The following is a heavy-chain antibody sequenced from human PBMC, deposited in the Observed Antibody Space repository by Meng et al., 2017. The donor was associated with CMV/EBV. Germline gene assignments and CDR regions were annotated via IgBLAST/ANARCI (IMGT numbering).Heavy chain of an antibody. Sequence: GESLKISCAASGFTVSSNEMSWVRQAPGKGLEWVSSISGGSTYYVDSRKGRFTISRDNSKNTLHLQMNSLRAEDTAVYYCKKVSPTETPHGGQRVDVWGQGTTVTVSS. CDR1: GFTVSSNE. J-gene: IGHJ6*02. CDR2: ISGGST. V-gene: IGHV3-38-3*01. CDR3: KKVSPTETPHGGQRVDV. D-gene: IGHD4-23*01.